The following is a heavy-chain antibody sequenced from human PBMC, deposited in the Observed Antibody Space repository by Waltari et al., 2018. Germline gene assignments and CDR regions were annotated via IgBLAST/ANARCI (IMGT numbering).Heavy chain of an antibody. D-gene: IGHD2-2*03. CDR2: INPGSTMT. V-gene: IGHV1-46*01. CDR1: GYTFTSYY. J-gene: IGHJ5*02. CDR3: ARVAGDRDETTGYCDQ. Sequence: QVRLEQPGSEVKKPGASLKVSCKAFGYTFTSYYIHWVRQAPGQGLEWMGIINPGSTMTTYAENFKGRVTMTRDTYTTTVYLELHSLRYEDTAVYFCARVAGDRDETTGYCDQWGQGTLVTVSS.